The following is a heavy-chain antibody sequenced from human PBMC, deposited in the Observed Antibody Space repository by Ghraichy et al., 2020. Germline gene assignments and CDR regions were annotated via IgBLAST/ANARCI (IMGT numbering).Heavy chain of an antibody. CDR2: IYYSGST. V-gene: IGHV4-59*08. CDR3: ARHLPIAAARPYYGMDV. Sequence: SETLSLTCTVSGGSISSYYWSWIRQPPGKGLEWIGYIYYSGSTNYNPSLKSRVTISVDTSKNQFSLKLSSVTAADTAVYYCARHLPIAAARPYYGMDVWGPGTTVTVSS. CDR1: GGSISSYY. D-gene: IGHD6-13*01. J-gene: IGHJ6*02.